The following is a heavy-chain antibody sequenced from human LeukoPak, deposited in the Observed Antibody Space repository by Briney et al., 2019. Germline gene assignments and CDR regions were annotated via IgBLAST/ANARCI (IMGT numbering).Heavy chain of an antibody. J-gene: IGHJ4*02. CDR3: ARRGGTVATIGDDFDY. CDR1: GFTFSSYA. Sequence: PGRSLRLSCAASGFTFSSYAMHWVRQAPGKGLEWVALISYDGSNKYYADSVKGRFTISRDNSKNTLYVQMNSLRAEDTAIYYCARRGGTVATIGDDFDYWGQGTVVTVSS. D-gene: IGHD5-12*01. V-gene: IGHV3-30*04. CDR2: ISYDGSNK.